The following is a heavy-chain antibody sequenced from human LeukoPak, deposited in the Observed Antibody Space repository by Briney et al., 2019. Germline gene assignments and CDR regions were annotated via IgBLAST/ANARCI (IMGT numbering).Heavy chain of an antibody. J-gene: IGHJ4*02. V-gene: IGHV3-23*01. D-gene: IGHD3-10*01. Sequence: GGSLRLSCAASGFTLSSYAMTWVRQAPGKGLEWVSAISGSGGSTYYADSVKGRFTISRDNSKNTLYLQMSSLRAEDTAVYYCAKQAGGSGSYYYYWGQGTLVTVSS. CDR3: AKQAGGSGSYYYY. CDR2: ISGSGGST. CDR1: GFTLSSYA.